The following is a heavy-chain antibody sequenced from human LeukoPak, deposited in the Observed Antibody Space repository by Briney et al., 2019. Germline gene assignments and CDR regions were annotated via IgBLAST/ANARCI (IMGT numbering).Heavy chain of an antibody. J-gene: IGHJ3*02. Sequence: SETLSLTCAVYGGSFSGYYWSWIRQPPGKGLEWIGEINHSGSTNYNPSLKSRVTISVDTSKNQFSLKLSSVTAADTAVYYCARDYIAAAGTPLFAFDIWGQGTVVTVSS. CDR2: INHSGST. CDR1: GGSFSGYY. V-gene: IGHV4-34*01. CDR3: ARDYIAAAGTPLFAFDI. D-gene: IGHD6-13*01.